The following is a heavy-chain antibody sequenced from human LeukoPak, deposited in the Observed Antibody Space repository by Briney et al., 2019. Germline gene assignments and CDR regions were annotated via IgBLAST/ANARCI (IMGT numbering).Heavy chain of an antibody. V-gene: IGHV4-4*02. D-gene: IGHD6-19*01. CDR1: GGSISSSNW. CDR2: IYHSGST. J-gene: IGHJ4*02. Sequence: SETLSLTCAVSGGSISSSNWWSWVRQPPGKGLEWIGEIYHSGSTNYNPSLKSRVTISVDKSKNQFSLKLSSVTAADTAVYYCASSLRSSGWYDDYWGQGTLVTVSS. CDR3: ASSLRSSGWYDDY.